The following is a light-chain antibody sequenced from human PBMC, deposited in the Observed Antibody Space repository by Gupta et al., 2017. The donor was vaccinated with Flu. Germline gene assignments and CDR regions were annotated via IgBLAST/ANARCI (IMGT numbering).Light chain of an antibody. J-gene: IGLJ2*01. V-gene: IGLV3-1*01. CDR2: DDN. CDR3: LAWDTRVVV. CDR1: DLGNKY. Sequence: GLTASITCSGDDLGNKYVSWYQQKPGQSPVLVLFDDNKRPSGISERFSGSNSVNTATLTISGAQVMDEADYHCLAWDTRVVVFGGGTKLSVL.